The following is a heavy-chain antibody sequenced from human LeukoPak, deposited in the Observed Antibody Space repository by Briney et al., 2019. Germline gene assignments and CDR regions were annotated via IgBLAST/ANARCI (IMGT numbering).Heavy chain of an antibody. D-gene: IGHD2-21*02. V-gene: IGHV4-38-2*02. Sequence: KPSETLSLTCAVYDYSISSAYYWGWIRQPPGKGLEWIGSIYHSGSTDYNPYLKSRVTISVDTSKNQFSLKLRSVNTADTAVYYWAREQAYCGGDCYFDFWGQGTLVTVSS. CDR3: AREQAYCGGDCYFDF. CDR1: DYSISSAYY. J-gene: IGHJ4*02. CDR2: IYHSGST.